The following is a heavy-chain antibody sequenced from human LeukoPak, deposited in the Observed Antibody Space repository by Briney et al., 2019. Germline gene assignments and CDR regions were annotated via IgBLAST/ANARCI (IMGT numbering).Heavy chain of an antibody. CDR2: ISSSSSYI. Sequence: GGSLRLSCAASGFTFCSYSMNWVRQAPGKGLEWVSSISSSSSYIYYADSVKGRFTISRDNAKNSLYLQMNSLRAEDTAVYYCARDLSSSRLFDYWGQGTLVTVSS. D-gene: IGHD6-13*01. CDR1: GFTFCSYS. CDR3: ARDLSSSRLFDY. V-gene: IGHV3-21*01. J-gene: IGHJ4*02.